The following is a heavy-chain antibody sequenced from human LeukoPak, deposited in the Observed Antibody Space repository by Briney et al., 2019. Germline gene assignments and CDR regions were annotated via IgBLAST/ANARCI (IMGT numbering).Heavy chain of an antibody. J-gene: IGHJ6*02. D-gene: IGHD5-12*01. CDR1: GYTFTSYG. CDR3: ARDPPQAVATLYYYYGMDV. Sequence: ASVKVSCKASGYTFTSYGISWVRQAPGQGLEWMGWISAYNGNTNYAQKLQGRVTTTTDTSTSTAYMELRSLRSDDTAVYYCARDPPQAVATLYYYYGMDVWGQGTTVTASS. CDR2: ISAYNGNT. V-gene: IGHV1-18*01.